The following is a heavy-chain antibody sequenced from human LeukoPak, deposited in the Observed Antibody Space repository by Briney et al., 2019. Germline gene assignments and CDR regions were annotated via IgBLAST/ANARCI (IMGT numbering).Heavy chain of an antibody. D-gene: IGHD6-13*01. CDR2: INHSGST. J-gene: IGHJ1*01. CDR1: GFTFSSYG. V-gene: IGHV4-34*01. CDR3: ARGYSSSWYPVRAHFQH. Sequence: GTLRLSCAASGFTFSSYGMSWIRQPPGKGLEWIGEINHSGSTNYNPSLKSRVTISVDTSKNQFSLKLSSVTAADTAAYYCARGYSSSWYPVRAHFQHWGQGTLVTVSS.